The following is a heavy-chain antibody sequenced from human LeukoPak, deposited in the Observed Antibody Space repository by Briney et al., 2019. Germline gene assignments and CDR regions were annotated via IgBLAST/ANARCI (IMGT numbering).Heavy chain of an antibody. CDR1: GFTFRSHS. CDR2: TSYSVHST. D-gene: IGHD1-26*01. CDR3: AGVTSGSYYSDY. J-gene: IGHJ4*02. Sequence: AGSLRLSCAASGFTFRSHSMTWVRQAPGKWLEWVSATSYSVHSTYYADSVKGRFTISRDNAAHPLYLQMNSQMAADTAMTYCAGVTSGSYYSDYWGQGTLVTVSS. V-gene: IGHV3-23*01.